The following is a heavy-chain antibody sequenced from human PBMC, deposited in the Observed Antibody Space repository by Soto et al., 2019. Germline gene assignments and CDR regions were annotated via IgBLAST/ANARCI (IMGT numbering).Heavy chain of an antibody. CDR2: IYHSGST. Sequence: QVQLQESGPGLVKPSQTLSLTCTVSGGSISSGGYYWSWIRQHPGKGLEWIGYIYHSGSTYYNRSLKRRVTISVDTSKNQFSLKLTSVPAADTAVYYCARAPRAIVATIREYFDYWGQGTLVTVSS. J-gene: IGHJ4*02. CDR1: GGSISSGGYY. CDR3: ARAPRAIVATIREYFDY. D-gene: IGHD5-12*01. V-gene: IGHV4-31*03.